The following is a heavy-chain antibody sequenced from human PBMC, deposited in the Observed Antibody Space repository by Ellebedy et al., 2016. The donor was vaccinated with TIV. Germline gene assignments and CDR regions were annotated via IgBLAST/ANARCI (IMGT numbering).Heavy chain of an antibody. D-gene: IGHD3-10*01. CDR3: ARTRGGEFDY. V-gene: IGHV3-11*03. CDR1: GFTFSDYY. J-gene: IGHJ4*02. Sequence: GGSLRLXXAASGFTFSDYYMTWIRQSPGKGLEFVSYISGSSSQTSYADSVKGRFTISRDNAKNSVYLQMNSLRVDDAALYYCARTRGGEFDYWGQGTLVTVSS. CDR2: ISGSSSQT.